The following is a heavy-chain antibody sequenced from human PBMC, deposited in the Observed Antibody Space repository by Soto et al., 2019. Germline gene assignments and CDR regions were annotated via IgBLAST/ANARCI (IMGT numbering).Heavy chain of an antibody. J-gene: IGHJ5*02. CDR2: MNPNSGNP. Sequence: QVQLVQSGAEVKKPGASVKVSCKASGYTFPSYDINWVRQATGQGLEWMGWMNPNSGNPGEAQKFQGRVALTRNTAISTAYMGLSSLRSGDTAVYYCAREHYGISAGFDPWGQGTLVTVSS. V-gene: IGHV1-8*01. D-gene: IGHD3-10*01. CDR1: GYTFPSYD. CDR3: AREHYGISAGFDP.